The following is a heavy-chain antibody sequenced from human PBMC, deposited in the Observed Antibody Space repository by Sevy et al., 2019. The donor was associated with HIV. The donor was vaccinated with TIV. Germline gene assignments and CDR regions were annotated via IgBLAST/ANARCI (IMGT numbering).Heavy chain of an antibody. J-gene: IGHJ4*02. D-gene: IGHD3-3*01. V-gene: IGHV3-23*01. CDR2: ISGSGGST. Sequence: GGSLRLSCAASGFTFSSYAMSWVRQAPGKGLEWVSAISGSGGSTYYADSVKGRFTISSDNSKNTLYLQMNSLRAEDTAVYYCAKDALGPYYDFWSGYLYYFDYWGQGTLVTVSS. CDR3: AKDALGPYYDFWSGYLYYFDY. CDR1: GFTFSSYA.